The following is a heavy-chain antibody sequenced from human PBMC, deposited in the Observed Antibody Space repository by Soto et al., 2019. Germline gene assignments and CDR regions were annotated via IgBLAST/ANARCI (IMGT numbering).Heavy chain of an antibody. CDR3: ARGKRYYDILTGSVHPGGYYGMGV. J-gene: IGHJ6*02. CDR2: INHSGST. V-gene: IGHV4-34*01. CDR1: GGSFIGYY. Sequence: TSETLSLTCAVYGGSFIGYYWSWIRQAPGKGLEWIGEINHSGSTNYNPSLKSRVTISVDTSKNQFSLKLSSVTAADTAVYYCARGKRYYDILTGSVHPGGYYGMGVWGQGTTVTVSS. D-gene: IGHD3-9*01.